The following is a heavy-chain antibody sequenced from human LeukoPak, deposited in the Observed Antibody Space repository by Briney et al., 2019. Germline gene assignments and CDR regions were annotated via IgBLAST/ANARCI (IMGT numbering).Heavy chain of an antibody. J-gene: IGHJ5*02. V-gene: IGHV4-59*01. CDR1: GGSISSYY. CDR2: IYYSGST. Sequence: SETLSLTCTVSGGSISSYYWSWIRQPPGKGLEWIGYIYYSGSTNYNPSLKSRVTISVDTSKNQFSLKLSSVTAADTAVYYCARGDYYGSGRENWFDPWGQGTLVTVSS. D-gene: IGHD3-10*01. CDR3: ARGDYYGSGRENWFDP.